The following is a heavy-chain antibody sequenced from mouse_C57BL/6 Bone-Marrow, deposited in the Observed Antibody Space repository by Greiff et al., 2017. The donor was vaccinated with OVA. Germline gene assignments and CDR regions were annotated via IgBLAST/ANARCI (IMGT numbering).Heavy chain of an antibody. J-gene: IGHJ2*01. CDR2: IYPRSGNT. CDR1: GYTFTSYG. D-gene: IGHD1-1*01. CDR3: ARCITTVPRYYFDY. V-gene: IGHV1-81*01. Sequence: VKLMESGAELARPGASVKLSCKASGYTFTSYGISWVKQRTGQGLEWIGEIYPRSGNTYYNEKFKGKATLTADKSSSTAYMELRSLTSEDSAVYFCARCITTVPRYYFDYWGQGTTLTVSS.